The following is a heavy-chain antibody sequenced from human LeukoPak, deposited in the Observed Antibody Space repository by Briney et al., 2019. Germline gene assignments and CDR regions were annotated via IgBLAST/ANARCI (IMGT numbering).Heavy chain of an antibody. CDR2: ISVSGGST. CDR3: AKVGLAAADTSYFDY. CDR1: GFTFSNYA. V-gene: IGHV3-23*01. Sequence: GGSLRLSCAASGFTFSNYAMSWVRQAPGKGLEWVSAISVSGGSTYYADSVKGRFTTSRDNSQTTLYLHLNSLRADDTAVYYCAKVGLAAADTSYFDYWGQGTLVTVSS. J-gene: IGHJ4*02. D-gene: IGHD6-25*01.